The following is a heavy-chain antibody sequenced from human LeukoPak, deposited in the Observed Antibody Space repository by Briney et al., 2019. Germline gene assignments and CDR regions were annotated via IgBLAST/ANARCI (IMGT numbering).Heavy chain of an antibody. Sequence: GGSLRLSCAASGFTFSSYEMNWVRQAPGKGLEWVSYISSSGSTIYYADSVKGRFTISRDNAKNSLYLQMNSLRAEDTAVYYCARADDYGDYAYFQHWGQGTLVTVSS. D-gene: IGHD4-17*01. J-gene: IGHJ1*01. CDR3: ARADDYGDYAYFQH. V-gene: IGHV3-48*03. CDR2: ISSSGSTI. CDR1: GFTFSSYE.